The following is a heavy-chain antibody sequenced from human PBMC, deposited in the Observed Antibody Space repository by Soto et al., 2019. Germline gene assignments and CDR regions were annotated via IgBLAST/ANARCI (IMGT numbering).Heavy chain of an antibody. J-gene: IGHJ3*02. CDR1: GFTFSSYW. Sequence: GGSLRLSCAASGFTFSSYWMHWVRQAPGKGLVWVSRINSDGSSTSYADSVKGRFTISRDNAKNTLYLQMNSLRAEDTAVYYCARDSVTLVVPAARSKNAFDIWGQGTMVTVSS. CDR3: ARDSVTLVVPAARSKNAFDI. V-gene: IGHV3-74*01. CDR2: INSDGSST. D-gene: IGHD2-2*01.